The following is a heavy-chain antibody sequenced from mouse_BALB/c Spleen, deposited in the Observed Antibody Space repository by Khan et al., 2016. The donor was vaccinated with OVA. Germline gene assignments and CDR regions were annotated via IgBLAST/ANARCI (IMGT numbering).Heavy chain of an antibody. CDR3: ARVYGGDFDY. Sequence: QLEESGPGLVKPSQSPSLTCTVTGYSITTDYAWNWIRQFPGNKLEWMGFISYNGNTKYNPSLKSRISITRDTSKNQFFLQLKSVTTEDTARYYCARVYGGDFDYWGQGTTLTVSS. D-gene: IGHD1-1*01. J-gene: IGHJ2*01. V-gene: IGHV3-2*02. CDR2: ISYNGNT. CDR1: GYSITTDYA.